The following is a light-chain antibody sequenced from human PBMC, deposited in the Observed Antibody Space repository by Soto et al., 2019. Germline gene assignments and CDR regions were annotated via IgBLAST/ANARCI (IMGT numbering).Light chain of an antibody. Sequence: EIVLTQSPGTLSLSPGERATLSCRASQSVSSAYLAWYQQKPGQAPRLLIYGASSRATGIPDRFSGSESGTDFTLTISRLEPEDFAVYYCQLYGTSVRVTFGPGTKVDVK. CDR3: QLYGTSVRVT. CDR2: GAS. CDR1: QSVSSAY. J-gene: IGKJ3*01. V-gene: IGKV3-20*01.